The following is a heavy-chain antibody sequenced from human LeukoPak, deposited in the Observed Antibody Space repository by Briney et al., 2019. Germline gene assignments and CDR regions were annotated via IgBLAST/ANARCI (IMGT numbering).Heavy chain of an antibody. CDR3: ARLIPAYYDILTGYLRADAFDI. CDR2: ISSSSSYI. J-gene: IGHJ3*02. CDR1: GFTFSSYS. Sequence: GGSLRLSCAASGFTFSSYSMNWVRQAPGKGLEWVSSISSSSSYIYYADSVKGRFTISRDNAKNSLYLQMNSLRAEDTAVYYCARLIPAYYDILTGYLRADAFDIWGQGTTVTVSS. D-gene: IGHD3-9*01. V-gene: IGHV3-21*01.